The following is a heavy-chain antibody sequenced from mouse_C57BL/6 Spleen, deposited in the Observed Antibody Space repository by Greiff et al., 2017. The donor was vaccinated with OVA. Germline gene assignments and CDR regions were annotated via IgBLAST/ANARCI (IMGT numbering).Heavy chain of an antibody. D-gene: IGHD2-2*01. CDR3: ARVVTTENFDY. V-gene: IGHV1-4*01. CDR2: INPSSGYT. Sequence: QVQLQQSGAELARPGASVKMSCKASGYTFTSYTMHWVKQRPGQGLEWIGYINPSSGYTKYNQKFKDKATLTADKSSSTAYMQLSSLTSEDSAVYYCARVVTTENFDYWGQGTTLTVSS. CDR1: GYTFTSYT. J-gene: IGHJ2*01.